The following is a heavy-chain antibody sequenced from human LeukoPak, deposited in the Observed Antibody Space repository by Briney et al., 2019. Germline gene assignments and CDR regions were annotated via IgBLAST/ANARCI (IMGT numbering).Heavy chain of an antibody. V-gene: IGHV3-33*01. CDR1: GFTFSTYG. J-gene: IGHJ4*02. CDR3: ARDQGLWVGFWSGYYDL. Sequence: SGGSLRLSCAASGFTFSTYGMHWVRQAPGKGLEWVAVIWNDGSKQYYADSVKGRLTISGDNSKSTLYLQMNSLRAEDTAVYYCARDQGLWVGFWSGYYDLWGQGTLVTVSS. CDR2: IWNDGSKQ. D-gene: IGHD3-3*01.